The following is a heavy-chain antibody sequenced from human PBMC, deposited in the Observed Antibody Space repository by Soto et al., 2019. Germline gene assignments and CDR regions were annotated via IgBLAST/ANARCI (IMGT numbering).Heavy chain of an antibody. J-gene: IGHJ4*02. Sequence: QLQLQESGPGLVKPSETLSLTCTVSGGSISSSSSYWGWIRQPPGKGLEWIGSIYYSGSTYYNQSLKSRVTISVDTSKNQFSLKLNSVTAADTAVYYCARRGLVGATTFDYWGQGTLVTVSS. CDR1: GGSISSSSSY. V-gene: IGHV4-39*01. D-gene: IGHD1-26*01. CDR2: IYYSGST. CDR3: ARRGLVGATTFDY.